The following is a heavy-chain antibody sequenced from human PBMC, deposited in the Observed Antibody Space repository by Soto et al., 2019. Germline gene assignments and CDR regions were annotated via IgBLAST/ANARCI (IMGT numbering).Heavy chain of an antibody. CDR3: GREEAYSICYFDY. D-gene: IGHD1-26*01. J-gene: IGHJ4*02. CDR2: IKPDGSEK. Sequence: GGSLRLSCAASGFTFSSYWMSWVRQAPGKGLEWVANIKPDGSEKYYVDSVKGRFTISRDNAKNSLYLQMNSLRPEDTAVYYGGREEAYSICYFDYWGQGTLVTVSS. CDR1: GFTFSSYW. V-gene: IGHV3-7*01.